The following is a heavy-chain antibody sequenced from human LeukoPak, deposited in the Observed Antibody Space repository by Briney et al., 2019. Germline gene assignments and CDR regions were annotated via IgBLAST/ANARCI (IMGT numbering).Heavy chain of an antibody. Sequence: GGSLRLSCAASGFTFSSYWMSWVRQAPGKGLEWVSGISSSGGSTYYADSVKGRFTISRDNSKNTLYLQMNSLRAEDTALYYCAREGYSAYNLWGQGTMVTVSS. J-gene: IGHJ3*01. CDR2: ISSSGGST. CDR3: AREGYSAYNL. V-gene: IGHV3-23*01. CDR1: GFTFSSYW. D-gene: IGHD5-12*01.